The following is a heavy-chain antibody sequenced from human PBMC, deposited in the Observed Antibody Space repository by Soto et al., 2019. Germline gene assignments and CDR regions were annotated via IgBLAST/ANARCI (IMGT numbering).Heavy chain of an antibody. CDR2: ICSSSSYI. V-gene: IGHV3-21*01. Sequence: GSRTLTCAASGFTFSSCNMYWVRQPPGKGLEWIASICSSSSYIYNAYSVNRRFTISGDNAKNSLYLQMNRLRAEETAVYYGARDRNYIGYWGQGTLVTVSS. CDR1: GFTFSSCN. J-gene: IGHJ4*02. CDR3: ARDRNYIGY.